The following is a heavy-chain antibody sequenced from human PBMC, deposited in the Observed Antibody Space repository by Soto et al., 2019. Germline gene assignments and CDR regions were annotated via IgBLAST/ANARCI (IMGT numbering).Heavy chain of an antibody. J-gene: IGHJ4*02. CDR2: ISWNRGSI. D-gene: IGHD3-3*01. V-gene: IGHV3-9*01. CDR1: GFTFDDYA. Sequence: EVQLAESGGGLVQPGRSLRLSCAASGFTFDDYAMHWVRQAPGKGLEWVSGISWNRGSIGYADSVKGRFTISRDNAKKSLYLQMNSLRAEDTALYYCAKGVAGWYYFDYWGQGTLVTVSS. CDR3: AKGVAGWYYFDY.